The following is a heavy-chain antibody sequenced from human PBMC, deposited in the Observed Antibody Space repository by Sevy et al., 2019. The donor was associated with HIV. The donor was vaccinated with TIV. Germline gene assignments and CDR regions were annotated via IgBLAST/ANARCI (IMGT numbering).Heavy chain of an antibody. D-gene: IGHD2-8*01. CDR3: ARDNGVHPRYYYYGMDV. CDR1: GFTFSSYS. J-gene: IGHJ6*02. Sequence: GGSLRLSCAASGFTFSSYSMNWVRQAPGKGLEWVSYISSSSSTIYYADSVKGRFTISRDNAKNSLYLQMNSLRDEDTAVYYCARDNGVHPRYYYYGMDVWGQGTTVTVSS. CDR2: ISSSSSTI. V-gene: IGHV3-48*02.